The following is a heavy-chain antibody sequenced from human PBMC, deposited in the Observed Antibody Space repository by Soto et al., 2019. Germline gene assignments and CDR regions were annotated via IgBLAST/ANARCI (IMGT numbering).Heavy chain of an antibody. D-gene: IGHD2-15*01. J-gene: IGHJ6*02. CDR1: GGTFSSYA. CDR3: ARDRRSPVVTRNGMDV. CDR2: IIPIFGTA. Sequence: QVQLVQSGAEVKKPGSSVKVSCKASGGTFSSYAISWVRQAPGQGLEWMGGIIPIFGTANYAQKFQGRVTITADESTSTAYMALSSLRSEDTAVYYCARDRRSPVVTRNGMDVWGQGTTVTVSS. V-gene: IGHV1-69*01.